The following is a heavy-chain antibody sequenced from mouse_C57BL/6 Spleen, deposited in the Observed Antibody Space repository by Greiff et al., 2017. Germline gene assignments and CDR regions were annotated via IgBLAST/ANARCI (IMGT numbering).Heavy chain of an antibody. Sequence: VQLQQSGPGMVKPSQSLSLTCTVTGYSITSGYDWHWIRHFPGNKLEWMGYISYSGSTNYNPSLKSRISITHDTSKNHFFLKLNSVTTEDTATYYCARGLYSNGYFDYWGQGTTLTVSS. D-gene: IGHD2-5*01. CDR3: ARGLYSNGYFDY. J-gene: IGHJ2*01. V-gene: IGHV3-1*01. CDR2: ISYSGST. CDR1: GYSITSGYD.